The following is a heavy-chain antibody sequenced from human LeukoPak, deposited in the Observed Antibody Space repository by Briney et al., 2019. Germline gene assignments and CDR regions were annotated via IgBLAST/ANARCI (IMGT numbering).Heavy chain of an antibody. CDR2: ISWNSASI. CDR3: AKDMSP. CDR1: GFTFRDYH. Sequence: GGSLRLFCAASGFTFRDYHMTWVRQAPGKGLEWVSGISWNSASITYADSVKGRFTISRDNAKNSLYLQLNGLRAEDTAFYYCAKDMSPWGQGTRVTVSS. J-gene: IGHJ5*02. V-gene: IGHV3-9*01.